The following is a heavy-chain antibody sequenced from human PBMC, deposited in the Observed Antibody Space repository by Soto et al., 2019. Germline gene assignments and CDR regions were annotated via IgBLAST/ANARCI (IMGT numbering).Heavy chain of an antibody. Sequence: GGSLRLSCAASGFTVSSNYMSWVRQAPGKGLEWVSVIYSGGNTYYADSVKGRFTISRDNSKNTLYLQMNSLRAEDTAVYYCARVSYYGSGSISYYYGMDVWGQGTTVTVS. CDR3: ARVSYYGSGSISYYYGMDV. J-gene: IGHJ6*02. D-gene: IGHD3-10*01. V-gene: IGHV3-53*01. CDR2: IYSGGNT. CDR1: GFTVSSNY.